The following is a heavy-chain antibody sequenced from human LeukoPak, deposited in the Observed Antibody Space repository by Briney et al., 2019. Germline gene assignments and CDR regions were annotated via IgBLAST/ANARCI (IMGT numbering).Heavy chain of an antibody. V-gene: IGHV4-31*03. CDR3: ARRMGFGPNQYYFDY. Sequence: PSETLSLTCTVSGGSISSGGYYWSWIRQHPGKGVEWIGYIYYSGSTYYNPSLKSRVTISVDTSKNQFSLKLSSVTAADTAVYYCARRMGFGPNQYYFDYWGQGTLVTVSS. J-gene: IGHJ4*02. CDR2: IYYSGST. D-gene: IGHD3-10*01. CDR1: GGSISSGGYY.